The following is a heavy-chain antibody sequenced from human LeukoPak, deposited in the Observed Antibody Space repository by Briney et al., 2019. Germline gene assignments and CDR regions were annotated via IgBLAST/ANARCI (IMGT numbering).Heavy chain of an antibody. CDR2: IYYSGSI. D-gene: IGHD3-10*01. CDR3: ARSPRRDGSGPRWFDP. J-gene: IGHJ5*02. Sequence: SETLSLTCTVSGGSISRSSYYWGWIRQPPGKGLEWIGSIYYSGSIYYNPSLKSRVTISVDTSKNQFSLKLSSVTAADTAVYYCARSPRRDGSGPRWFDPWGQGTLVTVSS. V-gene: IGHV4-39*01. CDR1: GGSISRSSYY.